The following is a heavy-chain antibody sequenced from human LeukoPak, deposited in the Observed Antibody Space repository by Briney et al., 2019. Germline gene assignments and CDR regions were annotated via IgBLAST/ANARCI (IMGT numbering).Heavy chain of an antibody. CDR1: GGSISSYY. Sequence: SETLSLTCTVSGGSISSYYWSWIRQPPGKGLEWIGYIYYSGSTNYNPSLKSRVTISVDTSKNQFSLKLSSVTAADTAVYYCAGGPYYYYGMGVWGQGTTVTVSS. V-gene: IGHV4-59*08. CDR3: AGGPYYYYGMGV. CDR2: IYYSGST. J-gene: IGHJ6*02.